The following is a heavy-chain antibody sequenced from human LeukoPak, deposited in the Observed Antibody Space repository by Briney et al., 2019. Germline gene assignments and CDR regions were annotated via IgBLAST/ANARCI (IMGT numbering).Heavy chain of an antibody. D-gene: IGHD6-13*01. CDR2: ITSGANT. CDR1: GFTFNTYA. Sequence: GGSLRLSGAASGFTFNTYAMSGVRQAPGKGLEWVSGITSGANTYYADSVKGRFTISRDNSENTLNLQMNSLRAEDTDISYCAKARAGDITAAFNYWGQGTLVTVSS. J-gene: IGHJ4*02. V-gene: IGHV3-23*01. CDR3: AKARAGDITAAFNY.